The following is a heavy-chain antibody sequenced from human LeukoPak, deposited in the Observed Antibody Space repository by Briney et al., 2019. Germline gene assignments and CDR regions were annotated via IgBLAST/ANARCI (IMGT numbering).Heavy chain of an antibody. CDR1: GGSISSSSNY. CDR2: ISYSGST. D-gene: IGHD1-26*01. V-gene: IGHV4-39*01. J-gene: IGHJ4*02. CDR3: ARLVWEGRDY. Sequence: WETLSLTCIVSGGSISSSSNYWGWIREPPGRGLEWIGSISYSGSTYYNPSLKSRVTISVDTSKNEFSLKLSSVTAADTAVYYCARLVWEGRDYWGQGTLVTVSS.